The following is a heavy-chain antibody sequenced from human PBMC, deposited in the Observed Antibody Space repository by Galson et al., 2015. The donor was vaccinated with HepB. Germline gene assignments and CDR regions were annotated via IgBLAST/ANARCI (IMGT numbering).Heavy chain of an antibody. J-gene: IGHJ4*02. CDR3: ARDKSGSYAFDY. CDR2: IYYSGST. CDR1: GGSISSYY. V-gene: IGHV4-59*01. D-gene: IGHD1-26*01. Sequence: ETLSLTCTVSGGSISSYYWSWIRQPPGKGLEWIGYIYYSGSTNYNPSLKSRVTISVDTSKNQFSLKLSSVTAADTAVYYCARDKSGSYAFDYWGQGTLVTVSS.